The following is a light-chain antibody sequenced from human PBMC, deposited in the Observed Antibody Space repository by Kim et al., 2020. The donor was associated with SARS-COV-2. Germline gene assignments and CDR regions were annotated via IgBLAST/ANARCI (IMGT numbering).Light chain of an antibody. CDR1: QSVSSSY. Sequence: PGERVTLSCRASQSVSSSYLTWYQQKPGQAPRLLIYGAYSRATGIPARFSGSGSGTDFTLTISSLQPEDFAVYYCQQDYNLLTFGGGTKVDIK. CDR3: QQDYNLLT. J-gene: IGKJ4*01. V-gene: IGKV3D-7*01. CDR2: GAY.